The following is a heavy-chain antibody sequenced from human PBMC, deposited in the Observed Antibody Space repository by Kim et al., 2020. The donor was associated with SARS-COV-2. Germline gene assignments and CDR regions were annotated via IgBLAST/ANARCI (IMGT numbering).Heavy chain of an antibody. V-gene: IGHV5-51*01. D-gene: IGHD3-9*01. J-gene: IGHJ4*02. CDR3: ARRDDNVDY. Sequence: DTRYSPSFQGQVTLSADKSISTAYLQWSSLKASDTAMYYCARRDDNVDYWGQGTLVTVSS. CDR2: DT.